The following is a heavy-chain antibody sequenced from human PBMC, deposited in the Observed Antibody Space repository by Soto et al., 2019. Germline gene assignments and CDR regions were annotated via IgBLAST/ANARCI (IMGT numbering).Heavy chain of an antibody. CDR3: AKDLENLPVY. Sequence: PSQTLSLTCAISGDSVSSNSAIWNWFRQSPSRGLEWLGRTYYTSKWYNDYAVSVKSRISINPDTSKNQVSLQLNSVTPEDTAVYYFAKDLENLPVYWGQGPLVTVSS. CDR2: TYYTSKWYN. V-gene: IGHV6-1*01. CDR1: GDSVSSNSAI. J-gene: IGHJ4*02.